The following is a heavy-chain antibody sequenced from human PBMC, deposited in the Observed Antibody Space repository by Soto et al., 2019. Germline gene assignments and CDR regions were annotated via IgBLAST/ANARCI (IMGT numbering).Heavy chain of an antibody. CDR3: ARVTSGSMPPWFYYCALDV. CDR1: GITVSNNY. D-gene: IGHD1-26*01. V-gene: IGHV3-66*01. Sequence: EVQLVESGGGLVQFGGSLRLSCEASGITVSNNYMSWVRQAPGKGLEWVSVLYTGGTTDYADSVKGRFTISRDNSRNTLYLQMSSPRAEDSAVYYCARVTSGSMPPWFYYCALDVWGQGTTVTVSS. J-gene: IGHJ6*02. CDR2: LYTGGTT.